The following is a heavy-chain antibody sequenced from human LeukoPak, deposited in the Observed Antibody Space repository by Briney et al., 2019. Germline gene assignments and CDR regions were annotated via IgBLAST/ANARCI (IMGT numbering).Heavy chain of an antibody. J-gene: IGHJ4*02. CDR1: GGSVSSGSYY. CDR2: IYYSGST. V-gene: IGHV4-61*01. CDR3: ARLRIAAAGTPIDY. Sequence: PSETLSLTCTVSGGSVSSGSYYWSWIRQPPGKGLEWIGYIYYSGSTNYNPSLKSRVTISVDTSKNQFSLKLSSVTAADTGVYYCARLRIAAAGTPIDYWGQETLVTVSS. D-gene: IGHD6-13*01.